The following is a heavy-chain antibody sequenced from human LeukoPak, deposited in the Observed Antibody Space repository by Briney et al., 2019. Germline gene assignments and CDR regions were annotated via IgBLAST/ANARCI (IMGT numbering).Heavy chain of an antibody. Sequence: GGSLRLSCAASGFTFSSYSMNWVRQAPGKGLEWVSSISSSSSYIYYADSVKGRFTNSRDNAKNSLYLQMNSLRAEDTAVYYCAREVINWFDPWGQGTLVTVSS. V-gene: IGHV3-21*01. CDR2: ISSSSSYI. CDR3: AREVINWFDP. J-gene: IGHJ5*02. D-gene: IGHD2/OR15-2a*01. CDR1: GFTFSSYS.